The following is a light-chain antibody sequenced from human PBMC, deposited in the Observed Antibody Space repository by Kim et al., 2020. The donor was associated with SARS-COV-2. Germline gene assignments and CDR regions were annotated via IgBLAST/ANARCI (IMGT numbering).Light chain of an antibody. CDR3: LLYFGGGQRV. Sequence: QAVVTQEPSLTVSPGGTVTLTCGSSTGPVTGGHFPNWFQQKPGQAPRALISNTNNRHSWTPARFSGSLLGDKAALTLSGVQPEDEADYHCLLYFGGGQRVFGGGTQLTV. V-gene: IGLV7-43*01. CDR1: TGPVTGGHF. CDR2: NTN. J-gene: IGLJ3*02.